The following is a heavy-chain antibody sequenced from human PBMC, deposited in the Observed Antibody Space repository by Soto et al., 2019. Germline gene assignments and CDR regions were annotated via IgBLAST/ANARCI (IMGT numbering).Heavy chain of an antibody. Sequence: VQLVESGGGLVQPGRSLRLSCAASGFTFDDYAMHWVRQAPGKGLEWVSGISWNSGSIGYADSVKGRFTISRDNAKNSLYLQMNSLRAEDTALYYCAKGRDFWSGYYHPLGMDVWGQGTTVTVSS. D-gene: IGHD3-3*01. CDR2: ISWNSGSI. CDR3: AKGRDFWSGYYHPLGMDV. V-gene: IGHV3-9*01. CDR1: GFTFDDYA. J-gene: IGHJ6*02.